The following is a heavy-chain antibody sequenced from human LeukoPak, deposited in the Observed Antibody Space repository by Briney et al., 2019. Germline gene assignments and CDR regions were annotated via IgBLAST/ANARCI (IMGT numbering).Heavy chain of an antibody. V-gene: IGHV1-2*02. CDR1: GYSFTDYH. J-gene: IGHJ5*02. CDR3: ARGRYNYGRDWFDP. D-gene: IGHD5-24*01. CDR2: INPDSGVT. Sequence: ASVKVSRKASGYSFTDYHVHWVRQAPGQGLEWMGWINPDSGVTNYAQKFQGRVTMTRDTSFSTAYMELSRLRSDDTAVYYCARGRYNYGRDWFDPWGQGTLVTVSS.